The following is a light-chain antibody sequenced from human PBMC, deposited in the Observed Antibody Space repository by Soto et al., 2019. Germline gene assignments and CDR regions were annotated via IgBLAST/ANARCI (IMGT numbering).Light chain of an antibody. J-gene: IGLJ3*02. CDR2: EVS. Sequence: QSALTQPASVSGSPGQSITISCTGTSSYVGGYNYVSWYQQHPGKAPKLMIYEVSNRPSGVSNRFFGSKSGNTASLTISGLQTEDEADYYCSSFTSINTWVFGGGTKLTVL. CDR1: SSYVGGYNY. CDR3: SSFTSINTWV. V-gene: IGLV2-14*01.